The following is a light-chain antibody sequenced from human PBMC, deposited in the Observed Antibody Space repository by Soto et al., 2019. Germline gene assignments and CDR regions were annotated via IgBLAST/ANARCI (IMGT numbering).Light chain of an antibody. CDR1: SNDVGGYDS. CDR3: SSYGGNNNVI. Sequence: QSALTQPPSASGSPGQSVTISCTGTSNDVGGYDSVSWYQQHPGKVPKLMIYEVIKRPSGVPDRFSGSKSGNTASLTVSGLQADDEADYYCSSYGGNNNVIFCGGTKLTVL. J-gene: IGLJ2*01. V-gene: IGLV2-8*01. CDR2: EVI.